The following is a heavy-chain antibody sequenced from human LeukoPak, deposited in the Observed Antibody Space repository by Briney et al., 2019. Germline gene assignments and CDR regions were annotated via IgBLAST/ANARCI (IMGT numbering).Heavy chain of an antibody. CDR1: GYSFTSYW. Sequence: GESLKISCKGSGYSFTSYWIGWVRQMPGKGLEWMGRIDPSDSYTNYSPSFQGHVTISADKSTSTAYLQWSSLKASDTAMYYCARHGSGYDLDYWGQGTLVTVSS. J-gene: IGHJ4*02. D-gene: IGHD5-12*01. CDR3: ARHGSGYDLDY. CDR2: IDPSDSYT. V-gene: IGHV5-10-1*01.